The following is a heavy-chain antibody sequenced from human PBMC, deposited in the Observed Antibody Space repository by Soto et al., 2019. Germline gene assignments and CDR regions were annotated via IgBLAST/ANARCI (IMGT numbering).Heavy chain of an antibody. CDR1: GFTFSSYS. CDR3: ARDFKESQYYYYCMEV. J-gene: IGHJ6*03. Sequence: EVQLVESGGGLVKPGGSLRLSCVVSGFTFSSYSMNWVRQAPGKGLEWVSSISSSSIYTYYADSVKGRFTISRDNAKNSVYLQMNSLRAEDTAVYYCARDFKESQYYYYCMEVWGNGTTVIVSS. V-gene: IGHV3-21*06. CDR2: ISSSSIYT. D-gene: IGHD3-10*01.